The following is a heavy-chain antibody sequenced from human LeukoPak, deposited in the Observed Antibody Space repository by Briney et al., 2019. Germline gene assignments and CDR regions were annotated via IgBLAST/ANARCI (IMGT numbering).Heavy chain of an antibody. V-gene: IGHV3-48*01. CDR3: ARDLPRGYSCDY. D-gene: IGHD5-18*01. Sequence: GGSLRLSWAAGGFTLSDYRMNWIRQAPGKGLAWVSYINGHGDSTYYADSVEGRFSISRDNAKKSLYLQMDSLRSEDTAVYYCARDLPRGYSCDYWGQGTLVTVSS. J-gene: IGHJ4*02. CDR2: INGHGDST. CDR1: GFTLSDYR.